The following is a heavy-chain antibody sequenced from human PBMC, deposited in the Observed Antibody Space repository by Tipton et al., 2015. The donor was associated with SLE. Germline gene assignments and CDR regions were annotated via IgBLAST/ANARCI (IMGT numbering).Heavy chain of an antibody. J-gene: IGHJ1*01. CDR1: GFTFSSYA. CDR2: ISGSGGST. V-gene: IGHV3-23*01. CDR3: ARPSYGDYEAGYFQH. Sequence: SLRLSCAASGFTFSSYAMSWVRQAPGKGLEWVSAISGSGGSTYYADSVKGRFTISRDNPNNTLYLQMNSLGPEDTAVYYCARPSYGDYEAGYFQHWGQGTLVTVSS. D-gene: IGHD4-17*01.